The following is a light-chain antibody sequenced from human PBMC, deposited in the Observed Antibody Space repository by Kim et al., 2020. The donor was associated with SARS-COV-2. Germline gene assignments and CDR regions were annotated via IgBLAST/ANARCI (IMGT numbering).Light chain of an antibody. Sequence: QPVLTQSPSASASLGASVKLTCTLSSGHSSYAIAWHQQQPEKGPQYLMKLNSDGSHSKGDGIPDRFSCSSSGAERYLTISSLQSEDEADYYCQTWGTGIGVFGGGTRLTVL. CDR2: LNSDGSH. V-gene: IGLV4-69*01. CDR3: QTWGTGIGV. J-gene: IGLJ3*02. CDR1: SGHSSYA.